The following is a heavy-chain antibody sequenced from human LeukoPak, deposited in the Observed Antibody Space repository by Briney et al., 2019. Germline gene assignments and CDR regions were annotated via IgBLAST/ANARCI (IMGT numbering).Heavy chain of an antibody. J-gene: IGHJ3*02. D-gene: IGHD3-3*01. Sequence: KSSQTLSLTCTVSGGSISSGDYYWSWIRQPPGKGLEWIGYIYYSGSTYYNPSLKSRVTISVDTSKNQFSLKLSSVTAADTAVYYCARISKSYDFWSGYYWGAFDIWGQGTMVTVSS. CDR3: ARISKSYDFWSGYYWGAFDI. CDR1: GGSISSGDYY. CDR2: IYYSGST. V-gene: IGHV4-30-4*01.